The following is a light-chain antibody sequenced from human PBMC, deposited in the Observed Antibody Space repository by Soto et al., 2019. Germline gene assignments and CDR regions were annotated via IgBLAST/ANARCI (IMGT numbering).Light chain of an antibody. J-gene: IGKJ5*01. CDR1: QGFTNY. V-gene: IGKV1-27*01. CDR3: QQYDILPIT. CDR2: AAS. Sequence: DFQMTQSPSSLPASVGDTVTLTCRASQGFTNYLAWYQQKPGKAPKLLIYAASTLQSGVPPRFSGSGSGTHFTLTISSLQPEDIGTYYCQQYDILPITFGRGTRLEIK.